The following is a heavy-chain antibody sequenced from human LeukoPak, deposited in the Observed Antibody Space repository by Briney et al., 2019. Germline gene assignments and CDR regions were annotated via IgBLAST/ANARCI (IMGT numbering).Heavy chain of an antibody. V-gene: IGHV3-23*01. CDR3: AKSVGSSWNYYYYYMDV. CDR1: GFTFSSYA. CDR2: ISGSGGST. J-gene: IGHJ6*03. Sequence: PGGSLRLSCAASGFTFSSYAMSWVRQAPGKGLEWVSAISGSGGSTYYADSVKGRFTISRDNSKNTLYLQMNSLRAEDTAVYYCAKSVGSSWNYYYYYMDVWGKGTTVTVSS. D-gene: IGHD6-13*01.